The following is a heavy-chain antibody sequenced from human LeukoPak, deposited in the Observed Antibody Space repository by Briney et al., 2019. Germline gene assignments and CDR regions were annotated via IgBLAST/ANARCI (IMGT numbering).Heavy chain of an antibody. CDR1: GFTFSSYE. CDR2: ISSSGSTI. CDR3: TTELVAEHFDY. J-gene: IGHJ4*02. V-gene: IGHV3-48*03. Sequence: GGSLRLSCAASGFTFSSYEMSWVRQAPGKGLEWVSYISSSGSTIYYADSVKGRFTISRDNAKNSLYLQMNSLKTEDTAVYYCTTELVAEHFDYWGQGTLVTVSS. D-gene: IGHD2-8*02.